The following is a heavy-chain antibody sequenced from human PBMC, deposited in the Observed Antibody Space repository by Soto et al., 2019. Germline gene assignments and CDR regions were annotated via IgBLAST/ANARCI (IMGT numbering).Heavy chain of an antibody. D-gene: IGHD2-15*01. V-gene: IGHV3-74*01. J-gene: IGHJ5*02. CDR3: APYPYCSGGSCPTCPPS. Sequence: EVQLVESGGGLVQPGGSLRLSCAASGFTFSSYWMHWVRQAPGKGLVWVSRINSDGSSTSYADSVKGRFTISRDNAKNTLYLQMNSLRAEDTAVYYCAPYPYCSGGSCPTCPPSWGQGTLVTVSS. CDR1: GFTFSSYW. CDR2: INSDGSST.